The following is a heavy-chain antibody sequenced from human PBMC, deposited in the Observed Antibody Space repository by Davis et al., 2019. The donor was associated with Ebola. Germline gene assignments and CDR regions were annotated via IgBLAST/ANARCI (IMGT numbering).Heavy chain of an antibody. CDR1: GYSISSGYY. Sequence: MPSETLSLTCTVSGYSISSGYYWGWIRQPPGKGLEWIGSIYHSGSTYYNPSLKSRVTISVDTSKNQFSLKLSSVTAADTAVYYCARVVITGTTVDFDYWGQGTLVTVSS. J-gene: IGHJ4*02. D-gene: IGHD1-7*01. CDR3: ARVVITGTTVDFDY. V-gene: IGHV4-38-2*02. CDR2: IYHSGST.